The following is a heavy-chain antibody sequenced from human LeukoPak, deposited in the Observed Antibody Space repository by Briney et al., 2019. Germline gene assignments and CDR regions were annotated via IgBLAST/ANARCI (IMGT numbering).Heavy chain of an antibody. CDR2: VSTSSIYI. J-gene: IGHJ4*02. CDR3: ARGSGVTMIVDSFDC. D-gene: IGHD3-22*01. CDR1: GFTFSSYS. V-gene: IGHV3-21*01. Sequence: GGSLRLSCAASGFTFSSYSMNWVRQAPGKGLEWVSSVSTSSIYIYYADSVKGRFTISRDNAKNSLFLQMNSLGAEDTAVYFCARGSGVTMIVDSFDCWGQGTLVTVSS.